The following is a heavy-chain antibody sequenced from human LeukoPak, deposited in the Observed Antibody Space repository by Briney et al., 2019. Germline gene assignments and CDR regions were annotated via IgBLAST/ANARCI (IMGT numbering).Heavy chain of an antibody. CDR1: GYTFTAYY. D-gene: IGHD3-9*01. V-gene: IGHV1-2*02. CDR2: INPNSGGT. Sequence: ASVKVSCKASGYTFTAYYMHWVRQAPGQGLEWMGWINPNSGGTNYAQRFQGRVTVTSDTSISTAYMELSRLRSDDTAVYYCVRDPPTDDDILTGYYDFDYWGQGTLVTVSS. J-gene: IGHJ4*02. CDR3: VRDPPTDDDILTGYYDFDY.